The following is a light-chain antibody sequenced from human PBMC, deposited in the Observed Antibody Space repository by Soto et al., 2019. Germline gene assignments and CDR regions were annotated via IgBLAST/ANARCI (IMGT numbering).Light chain of an antibody. Sequence: EIVLTQSPGTLSLSPGERATLSCRASRGVSSSYLAWYHQKPGQAPRLLIYGASTRATGIPDRFSGSGFGTDFTLTISRLESEDFAVYYCQHYGTSPGTFGQGTTVEIK. V-gene: IGKV3-20*01. CDR1: RGVSSSY. J-gene: IGKJ1*01. CDR3: QHYGTSPGT. CDR2: GAS.